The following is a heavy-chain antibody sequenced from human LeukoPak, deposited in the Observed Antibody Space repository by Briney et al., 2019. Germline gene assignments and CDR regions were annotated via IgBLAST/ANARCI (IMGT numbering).Heavy chain of an antibody. Sequence: SETLFLTCTVSGGSISSSGYCWGWIRQPPGKGLEWIANIYYTGSTYYNPSLNSRVTISVDTSKNQFSLKLSSVTAADTAVYYCARSYRGARELRNFDYWGQGTLVTVSS. CDR1: GGSISSSGYC. J-gene: IGHJ4*02. D-gene: IGHD1-26*01. V-gene: IGHV4-39*01. CDR2: IYYTGST. CDR3: ARSYRGARELRNFDY.